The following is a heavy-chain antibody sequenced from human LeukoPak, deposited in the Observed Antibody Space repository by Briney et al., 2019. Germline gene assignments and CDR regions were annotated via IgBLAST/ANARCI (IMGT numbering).Heavy chain of an antibody. CDR2: INHSGST. CDR3: ARGIVGATPNYYYYGMDV. CDR1: GGSFSGYY. J-gene: IGHJ6*02. D-gene: IGHD1-26*01. V-gene: IGHV4-34*01. Sequence: SETLSLTCAVYGGSFSGYYWSWIRQPPGKGLEWIGEINHSGSTNYNPSLKSRVTISVDTSKNQFSLKLSSVTAADTAVYYCARGIVGATPNYYYYGMDVWGQGTTVTVSS.